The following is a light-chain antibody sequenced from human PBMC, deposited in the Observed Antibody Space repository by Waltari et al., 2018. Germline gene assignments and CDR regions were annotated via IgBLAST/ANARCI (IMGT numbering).Light chain of an antibody. J-gene: IGLJ2*01. Sequence: QSALTQPRSGSGSPGQSVTISCAGTRRCLGCYNPGPWYQQSPGTAPKLLIYEVNNRPSGVPDRFSASKSGNTASLTISGLRAEDEADYYCCSYAGDYTLVFGGGTKLTVL. CDR3: CSYAGDYTLV. CDR2: EVN. CDR1: RRCLGCYNP. V-gene: IGLV2-11*01.